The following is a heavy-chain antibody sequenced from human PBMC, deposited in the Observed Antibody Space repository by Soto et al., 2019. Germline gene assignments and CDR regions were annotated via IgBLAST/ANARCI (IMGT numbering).Heavy chain of an antibody. CDR2: MNPNSGNT. CDR1: GYTFTSYD. J-gene: IGHJ6*03. CDR3: AREGVATRGEKNYYYYTYYMAV. V-gene: IGHV1-8*01. Sequence: ASVKVSCKASGYTFTSYDINWVRQATGQGLEWMGWMNPNSGNTGYAQKFLGRVTMTRNTSISTAYMELSSLRSEDTAVYYCAREGVATRGEKNYYYYTYYMAVGGKGTPVPVSS. D-gene: IGHD5-12*01.